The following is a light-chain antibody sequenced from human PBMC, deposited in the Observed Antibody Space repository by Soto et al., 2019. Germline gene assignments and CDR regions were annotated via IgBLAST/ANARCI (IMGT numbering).Light chain of an antibody. Sequence: EIVLTQSPGTLSLSPGERATLSCRASQSISSSYLAWYQQKPGQAPRLLIYAESSRATGIPDRFSGSGSGTAFTLTISRLEPEDFAVYYCQQYGSSSYTFGQGTQLEIK. CDR3: QQYGSSSYT. CDR1: QSISSSY. CDR2: AES. V-gene: IGKV3-20*01. J-gene: IGKJ2*01.